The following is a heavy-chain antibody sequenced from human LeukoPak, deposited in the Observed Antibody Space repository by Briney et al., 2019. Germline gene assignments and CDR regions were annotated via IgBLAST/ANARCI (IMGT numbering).Heavy chain of an antibody. D-gene: IGHD3-10*01. Sequence: GGSLRLSCAASGFTFSSYGMHWVRQAPGKGLEWVAVISYDGSNKYYADSVKGRFTISRDNSKNTLYLQMNSLRAEDTAVYYCAKDSYYYGSGSYYPPCDYWGQGTLVTVSS. CDR2: ISYDGSNK. CDR3: AKDSYYYGSGSYYPPCDY. CDR1: GFTFSSYG. J-gene: IGHJ4*02. V-gene: IGHV3-30*18.